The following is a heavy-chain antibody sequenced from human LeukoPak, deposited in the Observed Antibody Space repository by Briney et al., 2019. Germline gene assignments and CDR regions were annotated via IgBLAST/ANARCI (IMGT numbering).Heavy chain of an antibody. Sequence: GGSLGLSCAASGFTFNNYAMSWVRQAPGRGLEWVSAISTSGDSTYSADSVMGRFTFSRDNSKNTLHLQMNSLRPEDTAVYHCARQLGYCSDGSCYFDYWGQGTLVTVSS. V-gene: IGHV3-23*01. D-gene: IGHD2-15*01. CDR1: GFTFNNYA. J-gene: IGHJ4*02. CDR2: ISTSGDST. CDR3: ARQLGYCSDGSCYFDY.